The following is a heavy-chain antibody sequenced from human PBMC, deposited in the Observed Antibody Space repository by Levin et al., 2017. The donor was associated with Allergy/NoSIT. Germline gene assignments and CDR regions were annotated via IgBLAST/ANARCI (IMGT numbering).Heavy chain of an antibody. CDR1: GDSISSYF. CDR2: ISYGGNS. CDR3: ARERVTAADGTYYFYGMDV. V-gene: IGHV4-59*01. Sequence: PSQTLSLTCTVSGDSISSYFWSWIRQPPGKGLEWIGYISYGGNSKYNPSLRSRVTISVDTSKNQFSLKLRSVTAADTAIYYCARERVTAADGTYYFYGMDVWGQGTTVTVSS. D-gene: IGHD6-13*01. J-gene: IGHJ6*02.